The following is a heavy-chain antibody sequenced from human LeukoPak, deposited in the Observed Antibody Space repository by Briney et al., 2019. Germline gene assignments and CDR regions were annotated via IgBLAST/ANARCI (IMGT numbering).Heavy chain of an antibody. CDR2: MNPNSGNT. V-gene: IGHV1-8*01. CDR3: ARASRYSSSPPDY. D-gene: IGHD6-13*01. J-gene: IGHJ4*02. CDR1: GYTFTSYD. Sequence: ASVKVSCKASGYTFTSYDINWVRQATGQGLEWMEWMNPNSGNTGYAQKFQGRVTMTRNTSISTAYMELSRLRSDDTAVYYCARASRYSSSPPDYWGQGTLVTVSS.